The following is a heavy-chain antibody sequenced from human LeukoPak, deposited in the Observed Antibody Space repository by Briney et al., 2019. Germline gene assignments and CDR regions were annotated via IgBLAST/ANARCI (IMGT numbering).Heavy chain of an antibody. J-gene: IGHJ6*02. CDR1: GFSFGEYA. Sequence: GGSLRLSCTASGFSFGEYAMHWVRQTPGRGLERVAHIHADGGRTFYATSVSGRFTVSRDNGKNSLFLQMNSLTSDDTALYYCSTWAFYHGLDVWGQGTTVTVSS. V-gene: IGHV3-43*02. D-gene: IGHD2/OR15-2a*01. CDR2: IHADGGRT. CDR3: STWAFYHGLDV.